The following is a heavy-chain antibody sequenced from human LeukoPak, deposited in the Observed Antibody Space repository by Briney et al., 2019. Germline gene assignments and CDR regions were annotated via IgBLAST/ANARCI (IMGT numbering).Heavy chain of an antibody. CDR3: AVGATYDY. CDR2: ISYDGSNK. J-gene: IGHJ4*02. CDR1: GFTFSNYG. V-gene: IGHV3-30*03. D-gene: IGHD1-26*01. Sequence: GGSLRLSCAASGFTFSNYGMHWVRQAPGKGLEWVAVISYDGSNKYYADSVKGRFTISRDNSKNTLYLQMNSLRAEDTAVYYCAVGATYDYWGQGTLVTVSS.